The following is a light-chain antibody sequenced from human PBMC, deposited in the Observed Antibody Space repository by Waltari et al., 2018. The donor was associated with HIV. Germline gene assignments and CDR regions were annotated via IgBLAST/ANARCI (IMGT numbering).Light chain of an antibody. J-gene: IGKJ2*01. Sequence: DIVMTQSPDSLAVSLGERANINCKPSQTILYSSNNKNYLSWYQQRPGQPPKLLIYWASTRESGVPDRFSGSGSGTDFTLTISGLQAEDVALYYCQQYFNAPYTFGQGTKVEI. CDR2: WAS. V-gene: IGKV4-1*01. CDR3: QQYFNAPYT. CDR1: QTILYSSNNKNY.